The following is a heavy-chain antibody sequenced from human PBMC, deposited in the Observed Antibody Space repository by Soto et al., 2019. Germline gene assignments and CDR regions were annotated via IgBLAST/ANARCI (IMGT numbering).Heavy chain of an antibody. D-gene: IGHD1-20*01. CDR3: ARARLGGMWTFDI. V-gene: IGHV1-46*03. J-gene: IGHJ3*02. CDR2: INPSGGST. Sequence: GASVKVSCKASGYTFTSYDMHWVRQAPGQGLEWMGIINPSGGSTSYAQKFQGRVTMTRDTSTSTVYMELSSLRSEDTAVYYCARARLGGMWTFDIWGQGTMVTVSS. CDR1: GYTFTSYD.